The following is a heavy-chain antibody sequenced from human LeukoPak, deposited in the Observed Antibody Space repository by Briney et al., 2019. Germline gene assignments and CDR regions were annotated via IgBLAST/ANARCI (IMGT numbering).Heavy chain of an antibody. V-gene: IGHV1-46*01. Sequence: ASVKVSCKASGYTFTSYYMHWVRQAPGQGLEWMGLINPSGGSTSYAEKFQGRVILTTDTSTSTAYMDLRNLRSDDTAVYYCARVEVHPRRYFYYMDVWGKGTTVTISS. CDR2: INPSGGST. CDR1: GYTFTSYY. D-gene: IGHD3-10*01. CDR3: ARVEVHPRRYFYYMDV. J-gene: IGHJ6*03.